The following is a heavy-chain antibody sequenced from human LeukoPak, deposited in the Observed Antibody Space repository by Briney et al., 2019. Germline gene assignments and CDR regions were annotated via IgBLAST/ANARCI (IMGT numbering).Heavy chain of an antibody. V-gene: IGHV3-48*02. CDR2: ISSSSSTI. CDR1: GFTFSSYS. J-gene: IGHJ3*02. D-gene: IGHD3-22*01. CDR3: ARVRWYYYDSIDAFDI. Sequence: PGGSLRLSCAASGFTFSSYSMNWVRQAPGKGLEWVSYISSSSSTIYYADSVKGRFTISRDNAKNSLYLQMNSLRDEDTAVYYCARVRWYYYDSIDAFDIWGQGTMVTVSS.